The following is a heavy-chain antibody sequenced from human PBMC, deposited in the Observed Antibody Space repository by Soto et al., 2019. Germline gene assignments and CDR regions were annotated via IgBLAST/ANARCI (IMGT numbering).Heavy chain of an antibody. Sequence: GGSLRLSCAASGFTVSSNYMSWVRQAPGKGLEWVSVIYSGGSTYYADSVKGRFTISRDNSKNTLYLQMNSLRAEDTAVYYCARDPMGLLEGHFDYWGQGTLVTVSS. CDR3: ARDPMGLLEGHFDY. CDR2: IYSGGST. CDR1: GFTVSSNY. D-gene: IGHD3-3*01. J-gene: IGHJ4*02. V-gene: IGHV3-66*02.